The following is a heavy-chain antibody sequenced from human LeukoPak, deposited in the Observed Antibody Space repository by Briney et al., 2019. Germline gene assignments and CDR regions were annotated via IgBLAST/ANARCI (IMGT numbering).Heavy chain of an antibody. J-gene: IGHJ5*02. V-gene: IGHV3-11*01. CDR3: ARDYGDLNWFDP. D-gene: IGHD4-17*01. CDR1: GFTFSDYY. CDR2: ISSSGSTI. Sequence: GGSLRLSCAASGFTFSDYYESWIRQAPGKGLEWVSYISSSGSTIYYPDSVKGRFTISKDKAQNSLYLQINSLRGEDTAVNYCARDYGDLNWFDPWGQGTLVTVSS.